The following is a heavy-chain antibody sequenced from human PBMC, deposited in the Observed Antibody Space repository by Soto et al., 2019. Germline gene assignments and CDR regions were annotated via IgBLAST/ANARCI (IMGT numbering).Heavy chain of an antibody. CDR3: ARAEGSTMVRGVKVLDV. CDR1: GGSISSYY. CDR2: IYYSGST. D-gene: IGHD3-10*01. V-gene: IGHV4-59*01. J-gene: IGHJ6*04. Sequence: SETLSLTCTVSGGSISSYYWSWIRQPPGKGLEWIGYIYYSGSTNYNPSLKSRVTISVDTSKNQFSLKLSSVTAADTAVYYCARAEGSTMVRGVKVLDVWGKGTTVTVSS.